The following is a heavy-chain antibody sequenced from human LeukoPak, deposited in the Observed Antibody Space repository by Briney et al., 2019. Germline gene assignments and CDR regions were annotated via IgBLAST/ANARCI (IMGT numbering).Heavy chain of an antibody. CDR2: ISSSSSYI. CDR1: GFTFSSYS. J-gene: IGHJ4*02. CDR3: ARDLGGENLFDY. Sequence: GGSLRLSCAASGFTFSSYSMNWVRQAPGKELEWVSSISSSSSYIYYADSVKGRFTISRDNAKNSLYLQMNSLRAEDTAVYYCARDLGGENLFDYWGQGTLVTVSS. V-gene: IGHV3-21*01. D-gene: IGHD1-26*01.